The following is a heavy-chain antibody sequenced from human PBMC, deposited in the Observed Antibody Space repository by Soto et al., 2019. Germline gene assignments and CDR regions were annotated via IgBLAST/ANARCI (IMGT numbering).Heavy chain of an antibody. CDR3: ARAEQQLALDAFDI. CDR2: IYYSGST. D-gene: IGHD6-13*01. V-gene: IGHV4-39*07. Sequence: SETLSLTCTVSGGSISSSNYYWGWIRQPPGKGLEWIGSIYYSGSTYYNPSLKSRVTISVDTSKNQFSLKLSSVTAADTAVYYCARAEQQLALDAFDIWGQGTMVTVSS. CDR1: GGSISSSNYY. J-gene: IGHJ3*02.